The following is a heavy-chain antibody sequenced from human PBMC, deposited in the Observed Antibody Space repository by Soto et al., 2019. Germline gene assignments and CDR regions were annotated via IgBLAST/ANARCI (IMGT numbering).Heavy chain of an antibody. Sequence: QVQLQQWGAGLLKPSETLSLTCAVYGGSFSGYYWSWIRQPPGKGLEWIGEINHSGSTNYNPSLKSRVTISVDTSKNQFSLKVSSVTAADTAVYSCARGYPPYYYMDVWGKGTTVTVSS. CDR3: ARGYPPYYYMDV. CDR2: INHSGST. V-gene: IGHV4-34*01. J-gene: IGHJ6*03. CDR1: GGSFSGYY.